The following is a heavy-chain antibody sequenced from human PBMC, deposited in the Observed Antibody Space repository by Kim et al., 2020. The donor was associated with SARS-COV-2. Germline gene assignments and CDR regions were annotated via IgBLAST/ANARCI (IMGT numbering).Heavy chain of an antibody. D-gene: IGHD3-3*01. J-gene: IGHJ4*02. Sequence: GGSLRLSCAASGFTFSNAWMSWVRQAPGKGLEWVGRIKSKTDGGTTDYAAPVKGRFTISRDDSKNTLYLQMNSLKTEDTAVYYCTTDPELYYDFWSGYSRTYYFDYWGQGTLVTVSS. CDR1: GFTFSNAW. CDR2: IKSKTDGGTT. CDR3: TTDPELYYDFWSGYSRTYYFDY. V-gene: IGHV3-15*01.